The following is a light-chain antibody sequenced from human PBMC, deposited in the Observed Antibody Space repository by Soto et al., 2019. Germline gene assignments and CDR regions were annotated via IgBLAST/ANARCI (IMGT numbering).Light chain of an antibody. J-gene: IGLJ2*01. V-gene: IGLV2-14*01. Sequence: QSALTQPASVSGSPGQSITISCTGSGSDIGAYNYVSWYQQHPGKAPKLLIHGVTRRPSGVSSRFSASKSAYTASLTISGLQAEDEANYYCTSYTSINILAFGGGTKLTVL. CDR3: TSYTSINILA. CDR2: GVT. CDR1: GSDIGAYNY.